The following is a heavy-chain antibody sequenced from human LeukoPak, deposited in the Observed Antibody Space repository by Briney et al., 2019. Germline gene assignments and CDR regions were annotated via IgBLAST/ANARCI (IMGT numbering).Heavy chain of an antibody. CDR2: INPSSGVT. Sequence: ASVKVSCKASGYTFTSYYLHWVRQAPGQGLEWMGRINPSSGVTYFIEKFEGRVTVTRDTSISTAYMELSSLRSDDTAVYYCALLKAGALSLDLWGQGTLVTVSS. V-gene: IGHV1-2*06. J-gene: IGHJ5*02. CDR1: GYTFTSYY. CDR3: ALLKAGALSLDL. D-gene: IGHD2/OR15-2a*01.